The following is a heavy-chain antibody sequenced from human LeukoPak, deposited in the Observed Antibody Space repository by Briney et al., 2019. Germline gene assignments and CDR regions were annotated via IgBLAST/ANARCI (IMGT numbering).Heavy chain of an antibody. D-gene: IGHD6-19*01. Sequence: SETLSLTCTVSGGSISSYYWSWIRQPPGKGLEWIGYIYYSGSTNYNPSLKSRVTISVDTSKNQFSLKLSSVTAADTAVYYCARDLTYSSGWFDAFDIWGQGTMVTVSS. V-gene: IGHV4-59*01. CDR1: GGSISSYY. CDR2: IYYSGST. J-gene: IGHJ3*02. CDR3: ARDLTYSSGWFDAFDI.